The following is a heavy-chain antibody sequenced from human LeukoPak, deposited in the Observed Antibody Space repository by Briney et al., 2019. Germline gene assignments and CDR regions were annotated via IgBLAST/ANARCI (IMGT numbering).Heavy chain of an antibody. J-gene: IGHJ5*02. V-gene: IGHV1-2*02. CDR1: GYTFTGYY. CDR2: INPNSGGT. D-gene: IGHD1-26*01. CDR3: AREGMPWELMGERWFDP. Sequence: GASVKVSCKASGYTFTGYYMHWVRQAPGQGLEWMGWINPNSGGTNYAQKFQGRVTMTRDTSISTAYMELSRLRSDDTAVYYCAREGMPWELMGERWFDPWGQGTLVTVSS.